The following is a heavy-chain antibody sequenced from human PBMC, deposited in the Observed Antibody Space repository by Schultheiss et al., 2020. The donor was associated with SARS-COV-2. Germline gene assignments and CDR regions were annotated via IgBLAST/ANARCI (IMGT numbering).Heavy chain of an antibody. J-gene: IGHJ6*02. V-gene: IGHV3-30*18. Sequence: GGSLRLSCAASGFTFSDYYMSWIRQAPGKGLVWVAVISYDGSNKYYADSVKGRFTISRDNSKNTLYLQMNSLRAEDTALYYCAKDIRLHGTSPGPGMDVWGQGTTVTVSS. CDR3: AKDIRLHGTSPGPGMDV. CDR2: ISYDGSNK. D-gene: IGHD2-21*02. CDR1: GFTFSDYY.